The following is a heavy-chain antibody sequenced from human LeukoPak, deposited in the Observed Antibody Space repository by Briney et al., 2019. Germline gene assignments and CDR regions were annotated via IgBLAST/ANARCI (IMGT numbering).Heavy chain of an antibody. Sequence: PGGSLRLSCATSGFTFSAYDMHWVRQATGKGLEWVSTISPGGDIDYAGTVKGRFTISREDAKNSLYLEMNSLRAGDTALYYCAGAKRASGWPIDHWGQGTLVTVSS. CDR2: ISPGGDI. J-gene: IGHJ4*02. CDR1: GFTFSAYD. CDR3: AGAKRASGWPIDH. V-gene: IGHV3-13*01. D-gene: IGHD6-19*01.